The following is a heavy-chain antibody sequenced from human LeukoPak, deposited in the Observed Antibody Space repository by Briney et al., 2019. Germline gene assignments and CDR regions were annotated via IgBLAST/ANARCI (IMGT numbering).Heavy chain of an antibody. D-gene: IGHD2-2*01. CDR2: IIPIFGTA. CDR3: ARSYCSSTSCYSDY. J-gene: IGHJ4*02. V-gene: IGHV1-69*06. CDR1: GGTFSSYA. Sequence: SVKVSCKASGGTFSSYAISWVRQAPGQGLEWMGGIIPIFGTANYAQKFQGRVTITADKSTSTAYMELSSLRSEDTAVYYCARSYCSSTSCYSDYWGQGTLVTVSS.